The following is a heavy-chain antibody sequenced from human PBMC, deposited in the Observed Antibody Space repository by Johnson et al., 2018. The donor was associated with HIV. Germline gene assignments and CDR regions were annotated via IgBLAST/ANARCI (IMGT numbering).Heavy chain of an antibody. Sequence: PGRSLRLSCAASGFTFSTYGMHWVRQAPGKGLEWVSTISGSGGTTYYADSVKGRFTISRDNSKNMLYLQMNSLRAEDTAVYYCAKGRNTYGADVFDIWGQGTLVTVSS. D-gene: IGHD4/OR15-4a*01. J-gene: IGHJ3*02. V-gene: IGHV3-23*01. CDR1: GFTFSTYG. CDR2: ISGSGGTT. CDR3: AKGRNTYGADVFDI.